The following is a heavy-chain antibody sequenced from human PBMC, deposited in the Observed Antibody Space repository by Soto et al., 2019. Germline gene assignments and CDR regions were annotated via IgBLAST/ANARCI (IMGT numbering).Heavy chain of an antibody. CDR2: ISAYNGHT. D-gene: IGHD3-16*01. CDR3: VRGDGGYFDQ. CDR1: GYTFTNYG. V-gene: IGHV1-18*01. Sequence: QVELVQSGVEVRKPGASVKVSCKALGYTFTNYGLSWVRQAPGEGLEWLGWISAYNGHTKYAQNVQDRLTLTTDTSATTAYLELTRLTSDDTAVYYCVRGDGGYFDQWGQGTLVLVSS. J-gene: IGHJ4*02.